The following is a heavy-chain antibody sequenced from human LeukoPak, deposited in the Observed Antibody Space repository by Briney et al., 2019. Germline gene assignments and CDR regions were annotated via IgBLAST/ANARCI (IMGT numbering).Heavy chain of an antibody. J-gene: IGHJ6*02. CDR3: ARDIRGSSPDYYYYGMDV. CDR2: IIPIFGTA. CDR1: GGTFSTYA. D-gene: IGHD6-6*01. V-gene: IGHV1-69*13. Sequence: SVKVSCNASGGTFSTYAISWVRQAPGQGLEWMGGIIPIFGTANYAQKFQGRVTITADESTSTAYMELSSLRSEDTAVYYCARDIRGSSPDYYYYGMDVWGQGTTVIVSS.